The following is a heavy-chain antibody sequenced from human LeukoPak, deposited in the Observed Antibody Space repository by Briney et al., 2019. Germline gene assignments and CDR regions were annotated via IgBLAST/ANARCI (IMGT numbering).Heavy chain of an antibody. J-gene: IGHJ4*02. CDR2: IYYSGST. D-gene: IGHD5-12*01. V-gene: IGHV4-31*03. Sequence: SETLSLTCTVSGGSISSGGYYWSWIRQHPGKGLEWIGYIYYSGSTYYNPSLKSRVTISVDTSKNQFSLKLSSVTAADTAVYYCARTVDIVATIRNNYFDYWGQGTLVTVSS. CDR3: ARTVDIVATIRNNYFDY. CDR1: GGSISSGGYY.